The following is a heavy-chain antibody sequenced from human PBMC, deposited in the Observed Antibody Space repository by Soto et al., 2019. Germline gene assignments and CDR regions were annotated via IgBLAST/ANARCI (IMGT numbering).Heavy chain of an antibody. CDR1: GGSISSGDYY. D-gene: IGHD6-13*01. J-gene: IGHJ4*02. Sequence: SETLSLTCTVSGGSISSGDYYWSWIRQPPGKGLEWIGYIYYGVSTYYNPSLKSRLTISVDTSKNQFSLKLSSVTAADTAVHYRDGGYTIISTLAYWRQGTLVTVSP. CDR3: DGGYTIISTLAY. CDR2: IYYGVST. V-gene: IGHV4-30-4*01.